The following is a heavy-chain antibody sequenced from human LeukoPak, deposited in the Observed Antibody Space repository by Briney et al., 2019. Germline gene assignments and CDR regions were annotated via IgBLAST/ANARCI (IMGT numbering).Heavy chain of an antibody. Sequence: GGSLRLSCAASGFTFRGSGMNWVRQASGKGLEWVGRIRNKAHSYATAYAASVKGRFIVSRDDSKNTAYLQMNSLKTEDTAVYYCVRQATDDYGDDWGQGTLVTVSS. J-gene: IGHJ4*02. CDR1: GFTFRGSG. CDR3: VRQATDDYGDD. CDR2: IRNKAHSYAT. V-gene: IGHV3-73*01.